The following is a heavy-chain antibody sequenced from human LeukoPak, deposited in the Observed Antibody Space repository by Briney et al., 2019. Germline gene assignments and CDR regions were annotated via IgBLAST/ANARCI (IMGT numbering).Heavy chain of an antibody. Sequence: SETLSLTCTVSGGSISSGGYYWSWIRQHPGKGLEWIGYIYYSGSTYYNPSLRSRVTMSVDTSKNQFSLKLSSVTAEDTAVYYCARGFYSSGYFDYWGQGTLVTVSS. CDR2: IYYSGST. V-gene: IGHV4-31*03. D-gene: IGHD3-22*01. CDR3: ARGFYSSGYFDY. CDR1: GGSISSGGYY. J-gene: IGHJ4*02.